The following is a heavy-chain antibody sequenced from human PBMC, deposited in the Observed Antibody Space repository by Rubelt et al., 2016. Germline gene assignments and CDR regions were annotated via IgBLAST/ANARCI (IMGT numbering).Heavy chain of an antibody. CDR2: IYSGGST. Sequence: EVQVVESGGGLIQPGGSLRLSCAASGFTVSNYYMTWVRQAPGEGLEWVSVIYSGGSTYYADSVKGRFTISRHNSKNTLYRQMNSLRAEDTGVYYCARSSAEVEDYWGEGTPVTVSS. V-gene: IGHV3-53*04. J-gene: IGHJ4*02. D-gene: IGHD1-26*01. CDR3: ARSSAEVEDY. CDR1: GFTVSNYY.